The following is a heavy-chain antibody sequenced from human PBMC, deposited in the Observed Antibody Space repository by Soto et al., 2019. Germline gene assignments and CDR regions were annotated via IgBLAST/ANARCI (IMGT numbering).Heavy chain of an antibody. J-gene: IGHJ3*01. D-gene: IGHD6-19*01. CDR1: GYTFSKYS. CDR2: INPDNGKT. Sequence: QVQFVQSGAEVKKPGASVNVSCKTSGYTFSKYSIHWVRQAPGQRPEWIGWINPDNGKTKYSQDFQGRLTITRDASATTVYMELSSVRSEDTALYYCARGVRAVAETTYDSFDVWGQGTLVTVS. V-gene: IGHV1-3*01. CDR3: ARGVRAVAETTYDSFDV.